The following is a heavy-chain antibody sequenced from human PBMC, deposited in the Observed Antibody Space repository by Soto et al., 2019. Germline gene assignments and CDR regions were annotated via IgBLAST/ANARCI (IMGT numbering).Heavy chain of an antibody. CDR3: ATVKLGSYDWFDP. Sequence: EVQLVESGGGLVQPGGSQRLSCAASGFTFSNYWMHWVRQAPGKGLMWVSRINPDGSRTTYADSVKGRFAISRDNAKNTLYLQMNSLRADDTSVYYCATVKLGSYDWFDPWGQGTLVTVSS. V-gene: IGHV3-74*01. D-gene: IGHD3-16*01. CDR2: INPDGSRT. J-gene: IGHJ5*02. CDR1: GFTFSNYW.